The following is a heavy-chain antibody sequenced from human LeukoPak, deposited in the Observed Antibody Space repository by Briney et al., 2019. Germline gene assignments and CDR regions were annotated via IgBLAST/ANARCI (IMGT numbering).Heavy chain of an antibody. Sequence: GGSLRLSCAASGFTFSSYAMSWVRQAPGKGLEWVSAISRSGGRSYYADSVKGRLTISSDNSKNTLYLQMNSLPAEHTAVYYCARNDLTEMATNPSGASTRFDYWGQGTLVTVSS. J-gene: IGHJ4*02. CDR1: GFTFSSYA. CDR3: ARNDLTEMATNPSGASTRFDY. CDR2: ISRSGGRS. V-gene: IGHV3-23*01. D-gene: IGHD5-24*01.